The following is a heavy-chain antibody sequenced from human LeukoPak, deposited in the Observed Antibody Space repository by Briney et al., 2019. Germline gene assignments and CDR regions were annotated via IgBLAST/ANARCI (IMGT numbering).Heavy chain of an antibody. Sequence: GGSLRLSCAASGFTFSSYSMNWVRQAPGKGLEWVSSISSSSSSYIYYADSVKGRFTISRDNAKNSLYLQMNSLRAEDTAVYYCARFVGRNYYDSSGYYGDAFDIWGQGTMVTVSS. CDR1: GFTFSSYS. V-gene: IGHV3-21*01. J-gene: IGHJ3*02. D-gene: IGHD3-22*01. CDR2: ISSSSSSYI. CDR3: ARFVGRNYYDSSGYYGDAFDI.